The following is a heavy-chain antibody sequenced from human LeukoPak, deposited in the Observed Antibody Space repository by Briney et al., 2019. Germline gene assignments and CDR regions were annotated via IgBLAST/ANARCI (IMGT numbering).Heavy chain of an antibody. CDR1: GFTFSSYE. CDR3: ARAESKYYYDSSGYFDY. Sequence: PGGSLRLSCAASGFTFSSYEMNWVRQAPGKGLEWVSYISRSGITIYYADSVKGRFTISSYNAKNSLYLQMNSLRAEDTAVYYCARAESKYYYDSSGYFDYWGEGTLVTVSS. D-gene: IGHD3-22*01. J-gene: IGHJ4*02. CDR2: ISRSGITI. V-gene: IGHV3-48*03.